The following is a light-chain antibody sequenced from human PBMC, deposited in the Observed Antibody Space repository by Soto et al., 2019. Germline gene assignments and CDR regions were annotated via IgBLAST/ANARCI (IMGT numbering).Light chain of an antibody. CDR1: QSVSSN. CDR3: QQYNNWPFIT. J-gene: IGKJ5*01. CDR2: GAS. V-gene: IGKV3-15*01. Sequence: EIVMTQSPATLSVSPGERATLSCRASQSVSSNLAWYQQNPGQAPRLLIYGASTRATGIPARFSGSGSGTEFTLTISSLQSEDFAVYYCQQYNNWPFITFGQGTRLEIK.